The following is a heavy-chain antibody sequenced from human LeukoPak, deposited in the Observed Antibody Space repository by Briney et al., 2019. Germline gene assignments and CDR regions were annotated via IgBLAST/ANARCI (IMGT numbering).Heavy chain of an antibody. J-gene: IGHJ6*02. D-gene: IGHD3-10*01. V-gene: IGHV3-48*04. Sequence: GGSLRLSCAASGFTFSSYSMNWVRQAPGKGLEWVSYISSSSSTIYYADSVKGRFAISRDDAKNSLYLQMNSLRVEDTAVYYCARDRDSLNRGLLWFGELHFYGMDVWGQGTTVTVSS. CDR1: GFTFSSYS. CDR3: ARDRDSLNRGLLWFGELHFYGMDV. CDR2: ISSSSSTI.